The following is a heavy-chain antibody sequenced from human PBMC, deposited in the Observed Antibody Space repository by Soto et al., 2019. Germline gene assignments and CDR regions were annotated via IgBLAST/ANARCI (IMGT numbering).Heavy chain of an antibody. D-gene: IGHD6-25*01. V-gene: IGHV3-23*01. CDR3: AKDSDPVSTSSGDV. CDR1: GFTFSSYA. CDR2: ISGSGGST. J-gene: IGHJ6*02. Sequence: EVQLLESGGGLVQPGGSLRLSCAASGFTFSSYAMSWVRQAPGKGLEWVSAISGSGGSTYYADSVKGRFTISRDNSTNTLYLQMNSLRAEDTAVYYCAKDSDPVSTSSGDVWGQGTTVTVSS.